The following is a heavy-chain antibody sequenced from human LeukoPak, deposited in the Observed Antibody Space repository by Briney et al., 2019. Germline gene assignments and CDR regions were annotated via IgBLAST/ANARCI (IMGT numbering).Heavy chain of an antibody. Sequence: GGSLRLSCAASGFTVSSNYMSWVRQAPGKGLEWVSVIYSGGSTYYADSVKGRFTISRDNSKNTLYLQMNSLRAEDTAVYYCARVKGAFGEEFDAFDIWGQGTVVTVSS. CDR1: GFTVSSNY. V-gene: IGHV3-53*01. CDR3: ARVKGAFGEEFDAFDI. D-gene: IGHD3-10*01. J-gene: IGHJ3*02. CDR2: IYSGGST.